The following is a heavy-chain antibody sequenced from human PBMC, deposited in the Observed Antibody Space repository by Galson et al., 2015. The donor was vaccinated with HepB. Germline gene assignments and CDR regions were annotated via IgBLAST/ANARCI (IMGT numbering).Heavy chain of an antibody. CDR1: GFTLSDIS. J-gene: IGHJ3*01. CDR2: FDPEHGET. CDR3: ATDIAVVPAAAGALNL. D-gene: IGHD2-2*01. Sequence: SVKVSCKVSGFTLSDISIHWVRQAPGKGLEWMGRFDPEHGETIYAQKFQGRVTMIEDTSTDTAYMELSSLRSEDTAVYYCATDIAVVPAAAGALNLWGQGTMVTVSS. V-gene: IGHV1-24*01.